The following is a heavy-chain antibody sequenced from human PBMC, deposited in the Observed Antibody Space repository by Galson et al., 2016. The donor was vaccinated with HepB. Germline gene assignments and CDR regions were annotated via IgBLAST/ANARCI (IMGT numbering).Heavy chain of an antibody. CDR3: ARSHYVHSEYEAYSGWFDP. CDR2: IDWDDDK. Sequence: PALVKPTQTLTLTCTFSGFSLRTSGMCVSWIRQSPGKALEWLALIDWDDDKYYSTSLKTRLTISKDTSKNQVVLTMTNMDPVDTATYYCARSHYVHSEYEAYSGWFDPWGQGTLVTVSS. D-gene: IGHD2-21*01. CDR1: GFSLRTSGMC. V-gene: IGHV2-70*01. J-gene: IGHJ5*02.